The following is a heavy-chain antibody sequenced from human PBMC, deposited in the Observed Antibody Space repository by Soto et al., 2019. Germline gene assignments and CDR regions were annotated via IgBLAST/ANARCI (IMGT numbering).Heavy chain of an antibody. CDR3: AKDGSAGPSITISGVVTEDYYYMDV. CDR2: ISGSGGST. D-gene: IGHD3-3*01. V-gene: IGHV3-23*01. CDR1: GFTFSSYA. J-gene: IGHJ6*03. Sequence: GGSLRLSCAASGFTFSSYAMSWVRQAPGKGLEWVSAISGSGGSTYYADSVKGRFTISRDNSKNTLYLQMNSLRAEDTAVYYCAKDGSAGPSITISGVVTEDYYYMDVWGKGTTVTVSS.